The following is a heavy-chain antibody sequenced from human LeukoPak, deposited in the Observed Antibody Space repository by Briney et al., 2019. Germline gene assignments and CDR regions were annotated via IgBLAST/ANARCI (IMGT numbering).Heavy chain of an antibody. V-gene: IGHV3-21*01. D-gene: IGHD2-15*01. CDR2: ISSSSSYI. CDR3: ARGGGIYCSGVYCFFDY. J-gene: IGHJ4*02. Sequence: PGGSLRLSCAASGFTFSSYAMSWVRQAPGKGLEWVSSISSSSSYIYYADSVRGRFTISRDNAKNSLYLQMNSLRAEDTAVYYCARGGGIYCSGVYCFFDYWGQGTLVTVSS. CDR1: GFTFSSYA.